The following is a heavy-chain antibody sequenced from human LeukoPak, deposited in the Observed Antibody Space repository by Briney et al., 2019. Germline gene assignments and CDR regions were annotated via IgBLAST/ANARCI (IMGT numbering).Heavy chain of an antibody. CDR1: GFTFSSYA. CDR2: ISGGGGST. V-gene: IGHV3-23*01. J-gene: IGHJ4*02. D-gene: IGHD3-22*01. Sequence: GGSLRLSCAASGFTFSSYAMSWVRQAPGKGLEWVSAISGGGGSTYYADSVKGRFTISRDNSKNTLSLQMNSLRAEDTAVYYCAKDIFDSSGYYYAPPFDYWGQGTLVTVSS. CDR3: AKDIFDSSGYYYAPPFDY.